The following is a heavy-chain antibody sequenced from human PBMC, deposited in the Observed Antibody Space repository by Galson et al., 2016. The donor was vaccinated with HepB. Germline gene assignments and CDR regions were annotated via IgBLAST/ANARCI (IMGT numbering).Heavy chain of an antibody. D-gene: IGHD6-19*01. CDR2: MSGSGGTT. V-gene: IGHV3-23*01. CDR1: GFTFSSYG. J-gene: IGHJ4*02. Sequence: SLRLSCAASGFTFSSYGMSWVRQAPGKGLEWVSTMSGSGGTTHYADSVKGRFTISRDNSRDTVFLQMNSLTAEDTAVYYCAKAPSGWSYYFDYWGQGILVTVSS. CDR3: AKAPSGWSYYFDY.